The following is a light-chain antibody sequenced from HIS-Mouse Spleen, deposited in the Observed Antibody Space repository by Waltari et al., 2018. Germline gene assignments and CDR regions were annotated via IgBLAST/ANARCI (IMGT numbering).Light chain of an antibody. CDR3: CSYAVSSTWV. V-gene: IGLV2-23*01. CDR1: SSDVGSYNL. J-gene: IGLJ3*02. Sequence: QSVLTQPASVSGSPGQSTTISCTGPSSDVGSYNLVPWYQQHPGKAPKLMIYEGSKRPSGVSNRFSGSKSGNTASLTISGLQAEDEADYYCCSYAVSSTWVFGGGTKLTVL. CDR2: EGS.